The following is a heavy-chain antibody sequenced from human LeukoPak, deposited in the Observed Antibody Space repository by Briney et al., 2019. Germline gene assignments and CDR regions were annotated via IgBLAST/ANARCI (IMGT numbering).Heavy chain of an antibody. CDR1: GYTFSGYY. J-gene: IGHJ4*02. D-gene: IGHD5-18*01. CDR2: INPNSGGT. CDR3: ARGRTAMGLYYFDY. Sequence: ASVKVSCKASGYTFSGYYMHCVRQAPGQGLEWMRWINPNSGGTNYAQKFQGRVTMTRDTSISTAYMELSRLRSDDTAVYYCARGRTAMGLYYFDYWGQGTLVTVSS. V-gene: IGHV1-2*02.